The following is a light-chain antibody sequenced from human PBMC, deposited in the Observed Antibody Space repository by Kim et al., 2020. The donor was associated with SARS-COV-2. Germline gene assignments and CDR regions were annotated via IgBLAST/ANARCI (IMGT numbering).Light chain of an antibody. V-gene: IGLV2-11*03. J-gene: IGLJ2*01. CDR1: SSDVGSYNY. CDR3: CSYAGTFTSL. Sequence: GQSVPISRTGTSSDVGSYNYVSWYQQHPGKAPKVMIYDVSKRPSGVPDRFSGSKSGNTASLTISGLQADDEADYYCCSYAGTFTSLFGGGTKLTVL. CDR2: DVS.